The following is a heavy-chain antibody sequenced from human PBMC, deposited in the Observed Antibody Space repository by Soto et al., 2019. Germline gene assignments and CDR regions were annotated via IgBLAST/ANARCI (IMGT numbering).Heavy chain of an antibody. V-gene: IGHV1-8*01. CDR1: GYTFTSYA. Sequence: QVQLVQSGAEVKKRGASVKVACKASGYTFTSYAINWVRQATGQGLEWMGWMNPNSGKTGYAQKFQGRVTMTRNTSISTAYMEPSSLKSEDTAVYYCASNQYGANVDYCWQGALVIVYS. J-gene: IGHJ4*02. CDR3: ASNQYGANVDY. CDR2: MNPNSGKT. D-gene: IGHD4-17*01.